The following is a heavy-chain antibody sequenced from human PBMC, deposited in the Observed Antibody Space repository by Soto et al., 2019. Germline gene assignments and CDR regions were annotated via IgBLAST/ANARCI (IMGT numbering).Heavy chain of an antibody. Sequence: GGSLRLSCAASGFTFSSYAMHWVRQAPGKGLEWVAVISYDGSNKYYADSVKGRFTISRDNSKNTLYLQMNSLRAEDTAVYYCARDIHPTIAAAGTFWGQGTLVTVS. CDR2: ISYDGSNK. J-gene: IGHJ4*02. CDR1: GFTFSSYA. D-gene: IGHD6-13*01. CDR3: ARDIHPTIAAAGTF. V-gene: IGHV3-30-3*01.